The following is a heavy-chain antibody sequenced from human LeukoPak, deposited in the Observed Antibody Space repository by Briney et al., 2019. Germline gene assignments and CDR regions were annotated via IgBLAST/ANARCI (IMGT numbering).Heavy chain of an antibody. V-gene: IGHV4-39*07. CDR1: GDSFSSVKDY. CDR2: IYYSGST. D-gene: IGHD4-17*01. J-gene: IGHJ5*02. Sequence: PETLSLTCTVSGDSFSSVKDYWAWIRQPPGKGLEWIGSIYYSGSTYYNPSLKSRVTISVDTSKNQFSLKLSSVTAADTAVYYCARDGLRLNWFDPWGQGTLVTVSS. CDR3: ARDGLRLNWFDP.